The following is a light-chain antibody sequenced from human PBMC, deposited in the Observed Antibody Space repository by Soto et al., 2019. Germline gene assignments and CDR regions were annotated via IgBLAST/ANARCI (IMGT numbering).Light chain of an antibody. V-gene: IGKV3-11*01. CDR3: QQRSSWPIT. CDR1: QSVSRY. J-gene: IGKJ5*01. CDR2: DAS. Sequence: EIVLTQSPATLSLSPGERATLSCRASQSVSRYLAWYQQKPGQAPRLLIYDASNRATGIPARFVGSGSGTDFSLTINSLEPEDVAIYYCQQRSSWPITFGQGTRLDIK.